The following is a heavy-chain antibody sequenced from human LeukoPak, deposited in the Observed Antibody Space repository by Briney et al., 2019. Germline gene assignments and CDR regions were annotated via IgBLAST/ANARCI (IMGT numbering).Heavy chain of an antibody. Sequence: PGRSLRLSCAASGFTFSSYAMRWVRQAPGKGLEWVAVISYDGSNKYYADSVKGRFTISRDNSKNTLYLQTNSLRAEDTAVYYCARVWGGAITHHNNWFDPWGQGTLVTVSS. D-gene: IGHD4/OR15-4a*01. V-gene: IGHV3-30*04. CDR1: GFTFSSYA. CDR3: ARVWGGAITHHNNWFDP. CDR2: ISYDGSNK. J-gene: IGHJ5*02.